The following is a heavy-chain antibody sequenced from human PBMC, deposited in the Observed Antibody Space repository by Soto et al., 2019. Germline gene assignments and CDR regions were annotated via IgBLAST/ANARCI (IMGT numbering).Heavy chain of an antibody. V-gene: IGHV3-23*01. CDR1: GFTFSSYA. D-gene: IGHD6-13*01. Sequence: EVQLLESGGGLVQPGGSLRLSCAASGFTFSSYAMSWVRQAPGKGLEWVSAISGSGGSTYYADSVKGRFTISRDNSKNTLYLQMNSLRAEDTAVFYCAKRGKYSSSWYRFDYWGQGTLVTVSS. CDR2: ISGSGGST. J-gene: IGHJ4*02. CDR3: AKRGKYSSSWYRFDY.